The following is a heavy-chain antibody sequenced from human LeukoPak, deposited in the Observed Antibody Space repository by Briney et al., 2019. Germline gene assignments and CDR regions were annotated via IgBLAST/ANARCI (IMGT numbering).Heavy chain of an antibody. CDR3: AKGFDRGIRAFDC. J-gene: IGHJ4*02. CDR1: GFTFSNAW. V-gene: IGHV3-15*01. D-gene: IGHD3-9*01. Sequence: GGSLRLSCAASGFTFSNAWMSWVRQAPGKGLEWVGRIKSKTDCGTTDYAAPVKGRFTISRDDSKNTLYLQMNSLRGDDTATYYCAKGFDRGIRAFDCWGQGTLVTVSS. CDR2: IKSKTDCGTT.